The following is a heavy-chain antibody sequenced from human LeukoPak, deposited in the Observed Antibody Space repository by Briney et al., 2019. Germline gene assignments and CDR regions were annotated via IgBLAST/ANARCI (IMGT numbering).Heavy chain of an antibody. Sequence: GGSLRLSCAASGFTFSSYAMSWVRQAPGKGLEWVSAISGSGGSTYYADSVKGRFTISRDNSKNTLYLQMNSLRAEDTAVYYYAKDLSPYGGNSVTDYWGQGTLVTVSS. CDR1: GFTFSSYA. D-gene: IGHD4-23*01. CDR3: AKDLSPYGGNSVTDY. V-gene: IGHV3-23*01. J-gene: IGHJ4*02. CDR2: ISGSGGST.